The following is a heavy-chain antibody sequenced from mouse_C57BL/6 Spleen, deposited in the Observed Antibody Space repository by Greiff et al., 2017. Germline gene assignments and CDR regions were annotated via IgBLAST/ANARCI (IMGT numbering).Heavy chain of an antibody. CDR1: GYTFTSYW. CDR3: ARSGVTTDAMDY. Sequence: QVQLQQPGTELVKPGASVKLSCKASGYTFTSYWMHWVKQRPGQGLEWNGNINPSNGGTNYNEKFKSKATLTVDKSSSTAYMQLSSLTSEDSAVYYCARSGVTTDAMDYWGQGTSVTVSS. CDR2: INPSNGGT. V-gene: IGHV1-53*01. J-gene: IGHJ4*01. D-gene: IGHD1-1*01.